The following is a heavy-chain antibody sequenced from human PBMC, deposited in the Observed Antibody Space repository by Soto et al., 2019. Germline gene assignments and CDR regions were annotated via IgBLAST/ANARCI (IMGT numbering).Heavy chain of an antibody. V-gene: IGHV5-51*01. D-gene: IGHD2-2*01. CDR2: IYPGESDT. CDR1: GYSFTSYW. Sequence: PGESLQISCKGSGYSFTSYWIGWVRQMPGKGLEWMGIIYPGESDTRYSPSFQGQVTISADKSISTAYLQWSSLKASDTAMHYCARHLGYCSSTICRLNYYGMVVWGQGTTVTVSS. J-gene: IGHJ6*02. CDR3: ARHLGYCSSTICRLNYYGMVV.